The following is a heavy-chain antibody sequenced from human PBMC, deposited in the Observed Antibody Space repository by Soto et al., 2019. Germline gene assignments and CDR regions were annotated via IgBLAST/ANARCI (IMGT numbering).Heavy chain of an antibody. Sequence: VQLLESGGGLVQPGGSLRLSCAASGFTFSSYAMKWVRQAPGKGLEWVSLIGESGTPTYYADSVKGRFTISRDNSGNTLFLDMYSLRAEDTAVYYCARYIPGVRYYGMDVWGQGTTVTVSS. D-gene: IGHD2-2*01. CDR2: IGESGTPT. CDR1: GFTFSSYA. CDR3: ARYIPGVRYYGMDV. V-gene: IGHV3-23*01. J-gene: IGHJ6*02.